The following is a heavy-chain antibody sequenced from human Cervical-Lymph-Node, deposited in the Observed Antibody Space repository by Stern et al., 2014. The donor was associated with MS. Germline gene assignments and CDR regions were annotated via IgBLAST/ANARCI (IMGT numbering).Heavy chain of an antibody. Sequence: VQLVESGAEVKKPGSSVKVSCKASGGTFNVYAINWLRQAPGQGLEWMGGSIPIIGTANYAQNFQGRVTITADESTRTSSMQLSSLRSDDTAVYYCARDGRHTNNFGLDVWGQGTTVTVSS. CDR3: ARDGRHTNNFGLDV. J-gene: IGHJ6*02. CDR2: SIPIIGTA. CDR1: GGTFNVYA. V-gene: IGHV1-69*01.